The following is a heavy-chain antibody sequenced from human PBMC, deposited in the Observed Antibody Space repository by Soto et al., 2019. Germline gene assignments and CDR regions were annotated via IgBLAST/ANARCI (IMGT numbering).Heavy chain of an antibody. V-gene: IGHV1-2*02. CDR3: ARDDYGGNSGVLVDF. CDR1: GYTFTGHF. D-gene: IGHD4-17*01. CDR2: INPNSGGT. Sequence: ASVKVSCKASGYTFTGHFMHWVRQAPGQGFEWMGWINPNSGGTNYVQRFQGRVSITRDTSISTAYMDLSRLTSDDTAVYYCARDDYGGNSGVLVDFWGQGTLVTVSS. J-gene: IGHJ4*02.